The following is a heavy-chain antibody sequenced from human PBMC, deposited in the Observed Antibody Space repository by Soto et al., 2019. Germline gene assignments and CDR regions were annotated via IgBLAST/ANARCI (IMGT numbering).Heavy chain of an antibody. Sequence: PSQTLSLTCVISGDSVSINSAAWNWIMQSPSRGLEWLGRTYYKSKWYNDYAVSVSSRITINPDTSQNQFSLQLNSVTPDDTAIYYCAREVEPEYSPGWFDPWGQGILVTVS. D-gene: IGHD6-6*01. J-gene: IGHJ5*01. CDR3: AREVEPEYSPGWFDP. CDR1: GDSVSINSAA. CDR2: TYYKSKWYN. V-gene: IGHV6-1*01.